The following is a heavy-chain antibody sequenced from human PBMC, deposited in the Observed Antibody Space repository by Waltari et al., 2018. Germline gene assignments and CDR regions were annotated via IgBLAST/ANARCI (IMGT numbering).Heavy chain of an antibody. J-gene: IGHJ4*02. CDR1: GGSISSYY. Sequence: QVQLQESGPGLVKPSETLSLTCTVSGGSISSYYWSWIRQPPGKGLEWIGYNYYSGSTNYNPPLKSRVHISVDTSKNQFSLELSSVTAADTAVYYWAMAGGFYYFDYWGQGTLVTVSS. D-gene: IGHD3-16*01. V-gene: IGHV4-59*01. CDR2: NYYSGST. CDR3: AMAGGFYYFDY.